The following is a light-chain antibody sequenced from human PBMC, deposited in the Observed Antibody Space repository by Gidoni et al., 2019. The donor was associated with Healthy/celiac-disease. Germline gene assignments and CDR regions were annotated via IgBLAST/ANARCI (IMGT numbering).Light chain of an antibody. CDR3: QQYGSSPR. Sequence: EIVLTQSPVTLSLSPGDRATLSCRASQSVSSSYLAWYQQKPGQAPRLLIYGASSRATGIPDRFSGSGSGTDFTLTISRLEPEDFAVYYCQQYGSSPRFGQGTKVEIK. V-gene: IGKV3-20*01. CDR1: QSVSSSY. CDR2: GAS. J-gene: IGKJ1*01.